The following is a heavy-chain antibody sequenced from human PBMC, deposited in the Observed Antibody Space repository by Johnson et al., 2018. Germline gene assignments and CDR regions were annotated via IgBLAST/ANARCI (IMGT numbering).Heavy chain of an antibody. J-gene: IGHJ1*01. CDR3: AKDRRSGSSNFQH. Sequence: VQLVESGGGLVKPGGSLRLSCAASGFTFSTYAMHWVRQAPGKGLEWVALISYDGNHKFYTDSVKGRFTISRDNSNNTLYLQMNSLRAEDTAVYYCAKDRRSGSSNFQHWGQGTLVTVSS. D-gene: IGHD3-10*01. CDR2: ISYDGNHK. CDR1: GFTFSTYA. V-gene: IGHV3-30-3*01.